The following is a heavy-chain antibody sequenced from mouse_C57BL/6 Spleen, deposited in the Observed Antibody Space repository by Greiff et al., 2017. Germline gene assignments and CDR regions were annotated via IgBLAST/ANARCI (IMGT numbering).Heavy chain of an antibody. D-gene: IGHD2-1*01. J-gene: IGHJ3*01. V-gene: IGHV1-54*01. Sequence: QVHVKQSGAELVRPGTSVKVSCKASGYAFTNYLIEWVKQRPGQGLEWIGVINPGSGGTNYNEKFKGKATLTADKSSSTAYMQLSSLTSEDSAVYFCARSGYYGSTGVAYWGQGTLVTVSA. CDR3: ARSGYYGSTGVAY. CDR2: INPGSGGT. CDR1: GYAFTNYL.